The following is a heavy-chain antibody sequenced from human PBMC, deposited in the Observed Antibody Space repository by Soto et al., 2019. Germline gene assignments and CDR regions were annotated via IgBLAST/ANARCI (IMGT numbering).Heavy chain of an antibody. CDR1: GGSISSGDYY. V-gene: IGHV4-30-4*01. CDR2: IYYSGST. J-gene: IGHJ6*02. Sequence: SETLSLTCTVSGGSISSGDYYWSWIRQPPGKGLEWIGYIYYSGSTYYNPSLKSRVTISVDTSKNQFSLKLSSVTAADTAVYYCAGFIVVVPAAAYYYYGMDVWGQGTTVTVSS. D-gene: IGHD2-2*01. CDR3: AGFIVVVPAAAYYYYGMDV.